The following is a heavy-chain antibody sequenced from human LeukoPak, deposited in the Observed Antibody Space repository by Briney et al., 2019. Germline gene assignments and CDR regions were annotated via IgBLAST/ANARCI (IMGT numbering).Heavy chain of an antibody. CDR2: ISYDGSNK. J-gene: IGHJ4*02. V-gene: IGHV3-30*03. Sequence: GGSLRLSFAASGFTFISYGMHWVRQAPGKGLEGGAVISYDGSNKYYADSVKGRFTISRDNSKNTLYLQMNSLRAEDTAVYYCAREGCSSTSCYVPVIWGQGTLVTVSS. CDR1: GFTFISYG. CDR3: AREGCSSTSCYVPVI. D-gene: IGHD2-2*01.